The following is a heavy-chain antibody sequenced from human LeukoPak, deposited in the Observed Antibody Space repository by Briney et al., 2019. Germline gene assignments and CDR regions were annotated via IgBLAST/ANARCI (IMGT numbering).Heavy chain of an antibody. D-gene: IGHD5-12*01. J-gene: IGHJ4*02. V-gene: IGHV1-2*06. Sequence: GASVKVSCKASGYTFTGYYMHWVRQAPGQGLEWMGRINPNSGGTNYAQKFQGRVTMTRDTSISTAYMELSRLRSDDTAVYYCAREGEHSGYDFHYWGQGTLVTVSS. CDR1: GYTFTGYY. CDR3: AREGEHSGYDFHY. CDR2: INPNSGGT.